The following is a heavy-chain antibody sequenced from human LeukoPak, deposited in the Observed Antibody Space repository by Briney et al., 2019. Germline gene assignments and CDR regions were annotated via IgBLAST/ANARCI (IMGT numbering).Heavy chain of an antibody. V-gene: IGHV3-33*01. Sequence: GGSLRLSCAASGFTFSSYGMHWVRQAPGKGLEWVAVIWYDGSNKYYADSVKGRFTISRDNAKNSLYLQMNSLRAEDTAVYYCARSILHYDILTGYSSSYYGMDVWGQGTTVTVSS. CDR1: GFTFSSYG. CDR3: ARSILHYDILTGYSSSYYGMDV. CDR2: IWYDGSNK. D-gene: IGHD3-9*01. J-gene: IGHJ6*02.